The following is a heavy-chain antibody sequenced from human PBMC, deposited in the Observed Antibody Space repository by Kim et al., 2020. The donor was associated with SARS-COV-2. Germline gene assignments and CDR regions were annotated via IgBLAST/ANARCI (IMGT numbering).Heavy chain of an antibody. V-gene: IGHV4-39*01. CDR3: ARIDILTGLIDY. D-gene: IGHD3-9*01. Sequence: YYNPSLKSRAPISVDTSKNQFSLKLSSVTAADTAVYYCARIDILTGLIDYWGQGTLVTVSS. J-gene: IGHJ4*02.